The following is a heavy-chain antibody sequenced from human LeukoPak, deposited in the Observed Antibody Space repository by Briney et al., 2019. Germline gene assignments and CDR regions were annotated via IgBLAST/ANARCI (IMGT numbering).Heavy chain of an antibody. CDR2: IYYSGST. CDR1: GGSISNYY. D-gene: IGHD6-13*01. CDR3: AKEANSSWYRN. V-gene: IGHV4-59*01. Sequence: SETLSLTCTVSGGSISNYYWSWIRQPPGKGLEWIGYIYYSGSTNYNPSLKSRVTISVDTSKNQFSLKLSSVTAADTAVYYCAKEANSSWYRNWGQGTLVTVPS. J-gene: IGHJ4*02.